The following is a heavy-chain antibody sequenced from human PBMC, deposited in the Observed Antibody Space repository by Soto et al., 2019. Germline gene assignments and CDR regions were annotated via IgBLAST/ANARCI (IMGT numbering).Heavy chain of an antibody. Sequence: SETLSLTCAVSGGSISSGGYYWSWIRQHPGKGLEWIGYISYSGNTYYKPSLKTRLTISVDTSKNQFSLRLTSVTAADTGVYYCARDRGVPAAPDDAFDIWGQGTMVTVSS. D-gene: IGHD2-2*01. CDR1: GGSISSGGYY. CDR2: ISYSGNT. J-gene: IGHJ3*02. CDR3: ARDRGVPAAPDDAFDI. V-gene: IGHV4-31*02.